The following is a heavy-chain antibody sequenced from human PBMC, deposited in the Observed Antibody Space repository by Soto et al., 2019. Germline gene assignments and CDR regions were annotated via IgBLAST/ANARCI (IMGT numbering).Heavy chain of an antibody. CDR2: INHSGST. V-gene: IGHV4-34*01. D-gene: IGHD5-12*01. J-gene: IGHJ6*02. CDR1: GGSFSGYY. CDR3: ARVAIVATLYGMDV. Sequence: SETLSLTCAVYGGSFSGYYWSGIRQPPGKGLEWIGEINHSGSTNYNPSLKSRVTISVDTSKNQFSLKLSSVTAADTAVYYCARVAIVATLYGMDVWGQGTTVTVSS.